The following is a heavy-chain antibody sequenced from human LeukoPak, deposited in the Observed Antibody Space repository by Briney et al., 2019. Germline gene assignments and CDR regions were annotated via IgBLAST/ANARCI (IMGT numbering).Heavy chain of an antibody. Sequence: PGGSLRLSYAASGFTFSSYAMSWVRQAPGKGLEWVSAISGSGGSTYYADSVKGRFTISRDNSKNTLYLQMNSLRAEDTAVYYCAKQDIVVVPAAMGGPNWFDPWGQGTLVTVSS. CDR1: GFTFSSYA. D-gene: IGHD2-2*01. CDR2: ISGSGGST. V-gene: IGHV3-23*01. J-gene: IGHJ5*02. CDR3: AKQDIVVVPAAMGGPNWFDP.